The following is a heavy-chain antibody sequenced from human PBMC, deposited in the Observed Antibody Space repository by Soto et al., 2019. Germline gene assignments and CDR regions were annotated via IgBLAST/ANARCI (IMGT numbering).Heavy chain of an antibody. V-gene: IGHV2-70*11. J-gene: IGHJ6*04. D-gene: IGHD3-3*01. CDR2: IDWDDDK. CDR3: ARLKYDSPVLDV. Sequence: GPGPTLVNPTQTLTLTCSFSGFSLSTSGMCVSWIRQPPGKALDCLARIDWDDDKYYSTSLKTRLTISKYTSKNQVVLTMTNMDPVYTATYYCARLKYDSPVLDVRGKGTTGTAPQ. CDR1: GFSLSTSGMC.